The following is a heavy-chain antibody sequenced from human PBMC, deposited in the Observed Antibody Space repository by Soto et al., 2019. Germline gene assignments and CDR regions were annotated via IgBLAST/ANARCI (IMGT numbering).Heavy chain of an antibody. CDR1: GHTFSNNG. D-gene: IGHD1-26*01. Sequence: QVQLVQSGAEVKSPGASVKVSCRASGHTFSNNGIHWVRQAPGQGLEWMGWISAYTGNTKYAQSFQGRVTMTTDTSTSTAYLELRTLRYDDTAVYYCARKGGEWEPADYWGQGTLVTVSS. CDR3: ARKGGEWEPADY. V-gene: IGHV1-18*01. J-gene: IGHJ4*02. CDR2: ISAYTGNT.